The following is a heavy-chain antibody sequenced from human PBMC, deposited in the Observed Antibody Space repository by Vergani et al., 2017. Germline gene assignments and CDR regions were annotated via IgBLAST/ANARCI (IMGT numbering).Heavy chain of an antibody. V-gene: IGHV1-46*02. CDR2: LNPTTGHT. CDR3: ARSVGYCAGATCRAYYFDH. CDR1: GYIFKNYS. J-gene: IGHJ5*02. D-gene: IGHD2-8*02. Sequence: VQLVQSGAEVRKPGASVTVSCTASGYIFKNYSIHWLRQAPGQAFEWMGILNPTTGHTTTEQKFMGRVDMTRDPSTDMSMRTVHMTLSSLRSDDTAVYYCARSVGYCAGATCRAYYFDHWGQGTRVTVSS.